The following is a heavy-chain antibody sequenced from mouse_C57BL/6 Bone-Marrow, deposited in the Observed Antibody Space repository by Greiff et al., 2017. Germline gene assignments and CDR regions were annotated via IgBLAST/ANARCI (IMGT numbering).Heavy chain of an antibody. D-gene: IGHD4-1*01. V-gene: IGHV1-64*01. CDR1: GYTFTSYW. J-gene: IGHJ1*03. Sequence: VQLQQPGAELVKPGASVKLSCKASGYTFTSYWMHWVKQRPGQGLEWIGMIHPNSGSTNYNEKFKSKATLTVDKSSSTAYMQRGSLTSEDSAVYYCARRTGTYRYFDVWGTGTTVTVSS. CDR3: ARRTGTYRYFDV. CDR2: IHPNSGST.